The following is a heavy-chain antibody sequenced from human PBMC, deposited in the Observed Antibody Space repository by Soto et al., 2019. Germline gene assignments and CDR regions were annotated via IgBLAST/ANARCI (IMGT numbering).Heavy chain of an antibody. CDR2: TRNKANSYTT. J-gene: IGHJ6*02. D-gene: IGHD3-16*01. V-gene: IGHV3-72*01. CDR3: ARGGITFGGENGERYYYYGMDV. CDR1: GFTFSDHY. Sequence: GGSLRLSCAASGFTFSDHYMDWVRQAPGKGLEWVGRTRNKANSYTTEYAASVKGRFTISRDDSKNSLYLQMNSLKAEDTAVYYCARGGITFGGENGERYYYYGMDVWGQGTTVTVSS.